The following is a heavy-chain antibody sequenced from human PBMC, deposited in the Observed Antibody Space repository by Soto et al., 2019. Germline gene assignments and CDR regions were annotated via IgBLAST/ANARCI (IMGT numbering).Heavy chain of an antibody. CDR2: INHSGST. V-gene: IGHV4-34*01. D-gene: IGHD3-10*01. Sequence: PSETLSLTCAVYGGSFSGYYWSWIRQPPGKGLEWIGEINHSGSTNYNPSLKSRVTISVDTSKNQFSLKLSSVSAADTAVYYCATGRGVRGVIITTFFYYRLDVWGQGTPVTVSS. J-gene: IGHJ6*02. CDR3: ATGRGVRGVIITTFFYYRLDV. CDR1: GGSFSGYY.